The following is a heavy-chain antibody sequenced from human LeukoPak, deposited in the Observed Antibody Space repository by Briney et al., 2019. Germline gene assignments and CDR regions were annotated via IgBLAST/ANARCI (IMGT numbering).Heavy chain of an antibody. Sequence: GGSLRLSCAASGFTFSSYAMHWVRQAPGKGLEWVAVISYDGSNKYYADSVKGRFTISRDNSKNTLYLQMNSLRAEDTAVYYCARDPVRAIQLWTPYFDYWGQGTLVTVSS. CDR3: ARDPVRAIQLWTPYFDY. V-gene: IGHV3-30-3*01. D-gene: IGHD5-18*01. CDR2: ISYDGSNK. J-gene: IGHJ4*02. CDR1: GFTFSSYA.